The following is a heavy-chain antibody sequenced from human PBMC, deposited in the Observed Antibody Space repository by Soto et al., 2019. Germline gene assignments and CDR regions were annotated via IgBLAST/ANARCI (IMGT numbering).Heavy chain of an antibody. Sequence: SLRLSCAASGFTFSSYAMHWVRQAPGKGLEWVAVISYDGSNKYYADSVKGRFTISRDNSKNTLYLQMNSLRAEDTAVYYCARDYSGSYYRFPGGMDVWGQGTTVTVSS. CDR1: GFTFSSYA. J-gene: IGHJ6*02. D-gene: IGHD1-26*01. CDR3: ARDYSGSYYRFPGGMDV. V-gene: IGHV3-30-3*01. CDR2: ISYDGSNK.